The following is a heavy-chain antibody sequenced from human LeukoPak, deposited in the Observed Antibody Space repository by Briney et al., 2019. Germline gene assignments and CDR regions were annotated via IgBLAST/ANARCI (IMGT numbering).Heavy chain of an antibody. CDR3: ARGNAFDY. V-gene: IGHV4-59*01. CDR2: IYHSGSS. CDR1: GDSITSYY. Sequence: SETLSLTCTVSGDSITSYYWNWIRQTPGKGLEWIGYIYHSGSSNYNPSLKSRVTLSIDTSRNQFSLKLTSVTAADTAVYYCARGNAFDYWGQGTLVTVSS. J-gene: IGHJ4*02.